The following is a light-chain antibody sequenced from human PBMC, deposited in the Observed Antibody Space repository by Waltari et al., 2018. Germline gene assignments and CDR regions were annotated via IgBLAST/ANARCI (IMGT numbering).Light chain of an antibody. J-gene: IGLJ1*01. CDR2: VVS. CDR1: SRDFGGYNY. V-gene: IGLV2-14*03. Sequence: QTALTQPASVSGSLGQSITLSCTGTSRDFGGYNYVSRYQQHPGKAPKLMIYVVSNRPSWVSHRFSGSKSGDTASLTISGLQAEDEADYYCSSYSSISALDVFGTGTKVTVL. CDR3: SSYSSISALDV.